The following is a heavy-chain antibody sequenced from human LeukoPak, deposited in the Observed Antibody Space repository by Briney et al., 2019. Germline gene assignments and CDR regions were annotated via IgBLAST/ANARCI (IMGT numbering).Heavy chain of an antibody. J-gene: IGHJ4*02. CDR1: GFTFSSYA. CDR3: ARDGDYEGPDY. D-gene: IGHD2-21*01. CDR2: ISYDGSNK. Sequence: GRSLRLSCAASGFTFSSYAMHWVRQAPGKGLEWVAVISYDGSNKYYADSVKGRFTISRDNSKNTLYLEMNSLRAEDTVVYYCARDGDYEGPDYWGQGTLVTVSS. V-gene: IGHV3-30-3*01.